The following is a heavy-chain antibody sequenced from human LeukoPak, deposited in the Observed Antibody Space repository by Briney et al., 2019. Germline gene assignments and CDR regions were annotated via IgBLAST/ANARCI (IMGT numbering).Heavy chain of an antibody. Sequence: GESLKISCKGSGYSFTSYWIGWVRQMPGKGQEWMGIIYPGASDTRYSPSFQGQVTISADKSISTAYLQWSSLKASDTAMYYCARQNNYCSGGSCYLGWFDPWGQGTLVTVSS. V-gene: IGHV5-51*01. CDR1: GYSFTSYW. J-gene: IGHJ5*02. CDR2: IYPGASDT. CDR3: ARQNNYCSGGSCYLGWFDP. D-gene: IGHD2-15*01.